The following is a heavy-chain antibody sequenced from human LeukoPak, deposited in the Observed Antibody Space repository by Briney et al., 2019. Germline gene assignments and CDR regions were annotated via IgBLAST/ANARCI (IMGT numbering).Heavy chain of an antibody. CDR3: ARDIPVGYSYGSGYY. CDR2: ISGSGGST. V-gene: IGHV3-23*01. J-gene: IGHJ4*02. D-gene: IGHD5-18*01. Sequence: PGGSLRLSCAASGFTFSSYAMSWVRQAPGKGLEWVSAISGSGGSTYYADSVKGRFTISRDNSKNTLYLQMNSLRAEDTAVYYCARDIPVGYSYGSGYYWGQGTLVTVSS. CDR1: GFTFSSYA.